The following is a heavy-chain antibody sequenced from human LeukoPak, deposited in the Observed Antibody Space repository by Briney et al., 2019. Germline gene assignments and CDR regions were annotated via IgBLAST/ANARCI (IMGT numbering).Heavy chain of an antibody. CDR2: IYDSRFT. CDR3: AGGFDSSKMAY. V-gene: IGHV4-31*03. J-gene: IGHJ4*02. Sequence: SETLPLTCTVSDGSISSGGHYWAWVRQHPGKGLEWIGCIYDSRFTYYNPSLESRVSISVASSEKQLSLQLNSLTAADTAVYYCAGGFDSSKMAYWGQGTLDTVSS. D-gene: IGHD6-13*01. CDR1: DGSISSGGHY.